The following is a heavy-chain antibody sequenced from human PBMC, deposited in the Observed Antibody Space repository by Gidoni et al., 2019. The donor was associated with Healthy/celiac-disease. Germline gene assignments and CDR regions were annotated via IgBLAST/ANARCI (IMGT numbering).Heavy chain of an antibody. V-gene: IGHV3-33*01. J-gene: IGHJ4*02. CDR1: GFTFSSYG. Sequence: QVQLVESGGGVVQPGRYLRLSCAASGFTFSSYGMHWVRQAPGKGLEWVAVIWYDGSNKYYADSVKGRFTISRDNSKNTLYLQMNSLRAEDTAVYYCARAPPDGKYYFDYWGQGTLVTVSS. CDR3: ARAPPDGKYYFDY. CDR2: IWYDGSNK.